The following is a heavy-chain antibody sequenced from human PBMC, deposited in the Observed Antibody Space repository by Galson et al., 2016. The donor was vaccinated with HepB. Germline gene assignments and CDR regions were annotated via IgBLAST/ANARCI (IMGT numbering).Heavy chain of an antibody. D-gene: IGHD3-10*01. V-gene: IGHV3-48*01. CDR2: ISRNGSNI. J-gene: IGHJ4*02. Sequence: SLRLSCAASKFTFTDYNMNWVRQAPGKGLEWVSYISRNGSNIYYADSVKGRFTISRDNAKNSLYLQMNSLRAEDTAVYYCARGVGRGYIDYWGQGTLVTVSS. CDR3: ARGVGRGYIDY. CDR1: KFTFTDYN.